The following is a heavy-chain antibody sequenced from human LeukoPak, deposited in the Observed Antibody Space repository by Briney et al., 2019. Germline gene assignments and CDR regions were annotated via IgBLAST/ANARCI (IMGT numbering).Heavy chain of an antibody. CDR1: GLIFARCA. D-gene: IGHD1-14*01. Sequence: GGSLRLSCAASGLIFARCAMNWVRQAPGKGLEWVSTISGSGGSTYYADSVKGRFTISRDNSKNTLYLQMNSLRAEDTAVYYSAKDLRGITGWLLNYYFDYWGQGTLVTVSS. J-gene: IGHJ4*02. V-gene: IGHV3-23*01. CDR2: ISGSGGST. CDR3: AKDLRGITGWLLNYYFDY.